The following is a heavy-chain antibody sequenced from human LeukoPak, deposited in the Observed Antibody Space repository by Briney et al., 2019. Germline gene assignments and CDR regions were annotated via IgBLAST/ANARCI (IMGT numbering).Heavy chain of an antibody. CDR3: ARHWGTSSWHIDY. Sequence: PSETLSLTCTVSGGSISSSGYYWGWIRQPPGKGLEWIGSIYYRGYTYYNPSLKSRVTIFVDTSKNQFSLKLSSVTAADTAVYYCARHWGTSSWHIDYWGQGTLVTVSS. J-gene: IGHJ4*02. CDR1: GGSISSSGYY. CDR2: IYYRGYT. D-gene: IGHD2-2*01. V-gene: IGHV4-39*01.